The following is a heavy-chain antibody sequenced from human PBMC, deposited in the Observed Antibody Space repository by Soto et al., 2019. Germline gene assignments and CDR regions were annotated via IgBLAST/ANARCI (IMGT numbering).Heavy chain of an antibody. CDR2: INHSGST. V-gene: IGHV4-34*01. CDR3: ARALLGDGDYVFDY. D-gene: IGHD4-17*01. Sequence: QVQLQQWGAGLLKPSETLSLTCAVYGGSFSGYYWSWIRQPPGKGLEWIGEINHSGSTNYNPSLKSRVTISVDTSKNQFSLKLSSVTAADTAVYYCARALLGDGDYVFDYWGQGTLVTVSS. CDR1: GGSFSGYY. J-gene: IGHJ4*02.